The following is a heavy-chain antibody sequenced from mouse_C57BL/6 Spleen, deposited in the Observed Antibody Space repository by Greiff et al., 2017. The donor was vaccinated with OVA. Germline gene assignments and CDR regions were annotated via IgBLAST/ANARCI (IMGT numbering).Heavy chain of an antibody. J-gene: IGHJ4*01. D-gene: IGHD2-3*01. V-gene: IGHV2-9*01. CDR1: GFSLTSYG. CDR3: AKRSSYDGYYVYAMDY. Sequence: QVQLQQSGPGLVAPSQSLSITCTVSGFSLTSYGVDWVRQPPGKGLEWLGVIWGGGSTNYNSALMSRLSISKDNSKSQVFLKMNSLQTDDTAMYYCAKRSSYDGYYVYAMDYWGQGTSVTVSS. CDR2: IWGGGST.